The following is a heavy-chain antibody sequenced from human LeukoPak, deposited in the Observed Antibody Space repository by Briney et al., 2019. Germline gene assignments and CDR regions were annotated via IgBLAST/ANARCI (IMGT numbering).Heavy chain of an antibody. CDR3: ARHPGKVTNDWYFDL. CDR2: FDPEDGET. Sequence: ASVNVSCKVSVYTLTELSMHWVRKAPGKGLEWMGGFDPEDGETIYAQKFQGRVTMTRDTSITTAYMELSRMRSDDTAVYFCARHPGKVTNDWYFDLWGRGTLVTVSS. D-gene: IGHD4-23*01. V-gene: IGHV1-24*01. J-gene: IGHJ2*01. CDR1: VYTLTELS.